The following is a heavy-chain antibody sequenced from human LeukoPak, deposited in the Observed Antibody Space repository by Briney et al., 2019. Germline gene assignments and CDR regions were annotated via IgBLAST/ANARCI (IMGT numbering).Heavy chain of an antibody. CDR2: IFYSGST. J-gene: IGHJ4*02. CDR1: SGSISTSNYY. Sequence: PSETLSLTCTVSSGSISTSNYYWGWVRQPPGKALEWIGNIFYSGSTYYNPSLKSRVTISVDTSKNQFSLKLSSVTAADTAMYYCARAGFGLAPHRGTPFDYWGQGTLVTVSS. V-gene: IGHV4-39*07. D-gene: IGHD3-10*01. CDR3: ARAGFGLAPHRGTPFDY.